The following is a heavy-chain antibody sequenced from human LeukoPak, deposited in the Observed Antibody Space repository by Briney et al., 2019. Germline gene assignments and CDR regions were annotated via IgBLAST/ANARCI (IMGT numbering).Heavy chain of an antibody. Sequence: GASVKVSCKASGGSFSSYAISWVRQAPGQGLEWMGGIIPIFGIANYAQKFQGKVTITADKSTSTAYMELSSLRSEDTAVYYCARCRADTAMVKAYYYYMDVWGKGTTVTVSS. V-gene: IGHV1-69*10. CDR3: ARCRADTAMVKAYYYYMDV. D-gene: IGHD5-18*01. CDR1: GGSFSSYA. CDR2: IIPIFGIA. J-gene: IGHJ6*03.